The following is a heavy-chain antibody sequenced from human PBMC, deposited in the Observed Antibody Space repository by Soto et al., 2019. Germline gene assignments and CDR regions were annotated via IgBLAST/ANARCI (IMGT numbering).Heavy chain of an antibody. CDR2: ISWSSGSI. V-gene: IGHV3-9*01. Sequence: EVQLVESGGGLVQPGRSLRLSCAASGFTFDDYAMHWVRQAPGKGLEWVSGISWSSGSIGYADSVKGRFTISRDNAKNPLYLQMNSRRAEDTALYYCAKGVSLLSAFGYWGQGTLVTVSS. CDR1: GFTFDDYA. J-gene: IGHJ4*02. D-gene: IGHD2-15*01. CDR3: AKGVSLLSAFGY.